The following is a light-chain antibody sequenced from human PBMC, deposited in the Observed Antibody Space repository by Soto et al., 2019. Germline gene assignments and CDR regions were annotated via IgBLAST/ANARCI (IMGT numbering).Light chain of an antibody. Sequence: HSVLTQPPSVSAAPGQKVTISCSGSSSNIGNNYVSWYQQVPGTAPKLLIYDNNKRPSGIPDRFSGSKSGTSATLGITGLQTGDEADYYCGTWDSSLSAYVFGTGTKVTV. CDR3: GTWDSSLSAYV. CDR2: DNN. J-gene: IGLJ1*01. CDR1: SSNIGNNY. V-gene: IGLV1-51*01.